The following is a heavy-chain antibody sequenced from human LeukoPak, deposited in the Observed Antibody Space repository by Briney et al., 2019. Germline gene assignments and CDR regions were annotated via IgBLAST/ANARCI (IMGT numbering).Heavy chain of an antibody. CDR2: IYTSGST. CDR3: ASSGIAAAGPGDY. Sequence: SETLSLTCTVSGGSISSSSYYWSWIRQPAGKGLEWIGRIYTSGSTNYNPSLKSRVTMSVDTSKNQFSLKLSSVTAADTAVYYCASSGIAAAGPGDYWGQGTLVTVSS. V-gene: IGHV4-61*02. J-gene: IGHJ4*02. D-gene: IGHD6-13*01. CDR1: GGSISSSSYY.